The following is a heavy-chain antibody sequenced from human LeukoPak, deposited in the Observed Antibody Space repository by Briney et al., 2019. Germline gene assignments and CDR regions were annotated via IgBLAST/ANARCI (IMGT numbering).Heavy chain of an antibody. Sequence: PGGSLRLSCAASGFTFSSYGMHWVRQAPGKGLEWVAVISNDGSNKYYADSVKGRCTVSRDNSKNTLYLQMNSLRAEDTAVFYCAKDRRGYTYNFDYWGQGTLVTVSS. D-gene: IGHD5-18*01. CDR1: GFTFSSYG. V-gene: IGHV3-30*18. J-gene: IGHJ4*02. CDR3: AKDRRGYTYNFDY. CDR2: ISNDGSNK.